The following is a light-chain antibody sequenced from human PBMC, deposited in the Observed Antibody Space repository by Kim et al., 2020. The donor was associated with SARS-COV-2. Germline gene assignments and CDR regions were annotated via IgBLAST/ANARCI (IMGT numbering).Light chain of an antibody. V-gene: IGKV1-17*01. CDR2: AAS. Sequence: ESVGERVTITCRASHGIRNDLCCYQQKPGKAPKRVIYAASSLQSGVLARFCSRGSATEFTLTISSLQPHDFATYYYLQQYNYTLTFGQGTKVDIK. CDR3: LQQYNYTLT. CDR1: HGIRND. J-gene: IGKJ1*01.